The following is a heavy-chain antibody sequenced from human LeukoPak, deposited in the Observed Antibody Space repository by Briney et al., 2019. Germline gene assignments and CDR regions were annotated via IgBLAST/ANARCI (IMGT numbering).Heavy chain of an antibody. V-gene: IGHV1-18*01. CDR2: ISAYNGNT. CDR3: ARGRTVTKRVDY. D-gene: IGHD4-17*01. Sequence: ASVKVSCKASGYTFTSYGISLVRQAHGQGLEWMGWISAYNGNTNYAQKLQGRVTMTTDTSTSTAYMELRSLRSDDTAVYYCARGRTVTKRVDYWGQGTLVTVSS. J-gene: IGHJ4*02. CDR1: GYTFTSYG.